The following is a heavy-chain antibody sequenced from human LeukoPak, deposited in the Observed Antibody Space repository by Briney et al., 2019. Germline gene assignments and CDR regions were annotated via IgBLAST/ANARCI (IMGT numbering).Heavy chain of an antibody. D-gene: IGHD5-12*01. J-gene: IGHJ4*02. CDR1: GGTFSSYA. Sequence: ASVKVSCKASGGTFSSYAISWVRQAPGQGLEWMGGIIPIFGTANYAQKFQGRVTITADKSTSTAYMELSSLRSDDTAVYYCASGFLGGYDSNFDYWGQGTPVTVSS. CDR3: ASGFLGGYDSNFDY. V-gene: IGHV1-69*06. CDR2: IIPIFGTA.